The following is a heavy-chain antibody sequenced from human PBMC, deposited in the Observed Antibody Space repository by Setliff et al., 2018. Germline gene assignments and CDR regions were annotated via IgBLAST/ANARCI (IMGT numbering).Heavy chain of an antibody. D-gene: IGHD3-10*01. CDR1: GFTFSNSA. V-gene: IGHV1-58*01. CDR2: IVLDTGNT. CDR3: ARARTTMVNDAFEI. J-gene: IGHJ3*02. Sequence: SVKVSCKDSGFTFSNSAVQRARQARGQPLEWIGWIVLDTGNTKYAQKFQERVTITRDMSTSTAYMELSRLTSDDTVVYFCARARTTMVNDAFEIWGQGTMVTVSS.